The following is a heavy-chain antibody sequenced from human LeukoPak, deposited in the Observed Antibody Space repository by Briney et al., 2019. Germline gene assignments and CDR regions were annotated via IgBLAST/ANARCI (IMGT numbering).Heavy chain of an antibody. V-gene: IGHV4-34*01. CDR2: INHSGST. D-gene: IGHD4-23*01. CDR3: ARSRGYGGKPLDY. CDR1: GGSFSGYY. J-gene: IGHJ4*02. Sequence: SETLSLTCAVYGGSFSGYYWSWIRQPPGKGLEWIGEINHSGSTNYNPSLKSRVTISVDTSKNQFSLKLSSVTAADTAVYYCARSRGYGGKPLDYWGQGTLVTVS.